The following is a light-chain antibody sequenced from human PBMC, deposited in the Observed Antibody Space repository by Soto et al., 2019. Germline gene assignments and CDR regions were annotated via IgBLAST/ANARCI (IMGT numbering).Light chain of an antibody. CDR2: KAS. J-gene: IGKJ1*01. CDR1: QSIRVW. Sequence: DIQMTQSPSTLSASVGGRVTITCRARQSIRVWLAWFQQKPGNAPKLLIYKASTLESAVPSRFSGSGSGTEFTFTISSLQPDDSATYYCQQYNNRWTFGQGTKVEI. V-gene: IGKV1-5*03. CDR3: QQYNNRWT.